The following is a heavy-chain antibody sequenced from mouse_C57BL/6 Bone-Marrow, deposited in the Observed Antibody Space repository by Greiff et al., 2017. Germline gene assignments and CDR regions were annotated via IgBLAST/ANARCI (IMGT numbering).Heavy chain of an antibody. CDR3: AIGYYGSILAY. CDR2: IHPSDSDT. J-gene: IGHJ3*01. D-gene: IGHD1-1*01. CDR1: GYTFTSYW. Sequence: QVQLQQPGAELVKPGASVKVSCKASGYTFTSYWMHWVKQRPGQGLEWIGRIHPSDSDTNYNQKFKGKATLTVDKSSSTAYMQLSSLTSGDSAVYYCAIGYYGSILAYWGQGTLVTVSA. V-gene: IGHV1-74*01.